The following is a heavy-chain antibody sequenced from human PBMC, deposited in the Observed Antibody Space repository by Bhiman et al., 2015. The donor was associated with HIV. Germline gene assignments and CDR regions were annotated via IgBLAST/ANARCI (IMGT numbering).Heavy chain of an antibody. CDR3: ARKWELPHFDY. D-gene: IGHD1-26*01. CDR1: GFTFSNAW. CDR2: IKQDGSEK. J-gene: IGHJ4*02. Sequence: EVQLVESGGGLVKPGGSLRLSCAASGFTFSNAWMSWVRQAPGKGLEWVANIKQDGSEKYYVDSVKGRFTISRDNAKNSLYLQMNSLRAEDTAVYYCARKWELPHFDYWGQGTLVTVSS. V-gene: IGHV3-7*01.